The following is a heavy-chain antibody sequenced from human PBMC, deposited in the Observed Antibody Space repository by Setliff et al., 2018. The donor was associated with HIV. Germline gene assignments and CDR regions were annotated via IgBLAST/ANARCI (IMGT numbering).Heavy chain of an antibody. J-gene: IGHJ3*02. V-gene: IGHV4-39*07. Sequence: SETLSLTCTVSGDSMSNSGYYWSWLRQSPGKGLEWIGSIYYSGTPYYSPSLNSRVTISLDMSKTQFFLRLISMTAADAAVYYCARLNDWRHTFDIWGQGITVTVSS. CDR2: IYYSGTP. CDR3: ARLNDWRHTFDI. CDR1: GDSMSNSGYY. D-gene: IGHD3-9*01.